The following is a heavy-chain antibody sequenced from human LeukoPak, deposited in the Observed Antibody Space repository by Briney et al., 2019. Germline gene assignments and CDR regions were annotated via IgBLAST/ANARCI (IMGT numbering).Heavy chain of an antibody. D-gene: IGHD6-19*01. Sequence: GGSLRLSCAASGFTFSSYWMHWVRQAPGKGLVWVSHINSDGSSTSYADSVKGRFTISRDNAKNTLYLQMNSLRAEDTAVYYCAVAGSSDYYFDYWGQGTLVTVSS. J-gene: IGHJ4*02. CDR1: GFTFSSYW. CDR2: INSDGSST. V-gene: IGHV3-74*01. CDR3: AVAGSSDYYFDY.